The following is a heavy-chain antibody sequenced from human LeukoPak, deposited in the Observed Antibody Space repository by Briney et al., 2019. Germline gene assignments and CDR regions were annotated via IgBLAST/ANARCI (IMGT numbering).Heavy chain of an antibody. CDR2: IIPILGIA. CDR1: GGTFSSYA. D-gene: IGHD7-27*01. Sequence: ASVKVSCKASGGTFSSYAISWVRQAPGQGLEWMGRIIPILGIANYAQKFQGRVTITADKSTSTAYMELSSLRSEDTAVYYCAREHWGFSRYFDLWGRGTLVTVSS. J-gene: IGHJ2*01. V-gene: IGHV1-69*04. CDR3: AREHWGFSRYFDL.